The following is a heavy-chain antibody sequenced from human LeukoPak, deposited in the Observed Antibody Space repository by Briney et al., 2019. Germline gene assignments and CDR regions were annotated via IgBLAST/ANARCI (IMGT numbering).Heavy chain of an antibody. D-gene: IGHD3-22*01. CDR2: ISAYNGNT. CDR1: GYTFTSYG. CDR3: ARGGYYYDSSGYCLSGY. V-gene: IGHV1-18*01. J-gene: IGHJ4*02. Sequence: GASVKVSCKASGYTFTSYGISWVRQAPGQGLEWMGWISAYNGNTNYAQKFQGRVTMTRDTSTSTVYMELSSLRSEDTAVYYCARGGYYYDSSGYCLSGYWGQGTLVTVSS.